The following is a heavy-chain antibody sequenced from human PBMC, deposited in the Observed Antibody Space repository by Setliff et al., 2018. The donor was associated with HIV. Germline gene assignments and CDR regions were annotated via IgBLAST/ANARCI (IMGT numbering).Heavy chain of an antibody. D-gene: IGHD1-7*01. CDR2: IYWDDDK. CDR1: GFSLTRSGVG. CDR3: VKWNYPNS. J-gene: IGHJ4*02. Sequence: SGPTLVNPTQTLTLTCTFSGFSLTRSGVGVGWVRQPPGKALEWLGIIYWDDDKRYRPSLKGRFTMSRDSAKNTLYLQMNSLRVEDTAVYYCVKWNYPNSWGQGTLVTVSS. V-gene: IGHV2-5*02.